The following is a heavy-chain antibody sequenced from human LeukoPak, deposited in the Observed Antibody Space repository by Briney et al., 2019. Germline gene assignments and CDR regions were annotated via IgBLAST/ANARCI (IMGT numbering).Heavy chain of an antibody. Sequence: ASVKVSCKASGYTFTSYYMHWVRQAPGQGLEWMGIINPSGGSTSYAQKFQGRVTMTRDTSTSTVYMELSSLRSEDAAVYYCARPGRRDGYKNAFDIWGQGTMVTVSS. V-gene: IGHV1-46*01. D-gene: IGHD5-24*01. J-gene: IGHJ3*02. CDR3: ARPGRRDGYKNAFDI. CDR1: GYTFTSYY. CDR2: INPSGGST.